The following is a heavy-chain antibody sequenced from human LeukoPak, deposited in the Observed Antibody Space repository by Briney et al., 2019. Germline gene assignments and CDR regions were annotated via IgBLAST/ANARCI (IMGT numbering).Heavy chain of an antibody. CDR1: GFTFRTYA. J-gene: IGHJ4*02. D-gene: IGHD3-22*01. CDR3: VRETYYYGSSGYEVIGNFDY. CDR2: VSSDGDTK. V-gene: IGHV3-30-3*01. Sequence: PGGSLRLSCAASGFTFRTYAIHWVRQAPDKGLEWVAVVSSDGDTKFYAGSVKGRFTISRDNSKNTLYPQMNSLRAEDTAVYYCVRETYYYGSSGYEVIGNFDYWGQGTLVAVSS.